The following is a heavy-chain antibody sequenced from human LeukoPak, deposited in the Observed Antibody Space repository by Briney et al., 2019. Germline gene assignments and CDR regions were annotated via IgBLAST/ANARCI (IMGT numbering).Heavy chain of an antibody. V-gene: IGHV4-34*01. D-gene: IGHD3-3*01. CDR2: IDHSGKT. Sequence: SETLSLTCAVFGGSFSGYYWSWIRKPPGQGLEWIGEIDHSGKTNYNPSLKSRLSLSVDTSKNQFSLKLNSVTAADTAVYYCARGRLSADYYYYGMDVWGQGTTVTVSS. CDR3: ARGRLSADYYYYGMDV. J-gene: IGHJ6*02. CDR1: GGSFSGYY.